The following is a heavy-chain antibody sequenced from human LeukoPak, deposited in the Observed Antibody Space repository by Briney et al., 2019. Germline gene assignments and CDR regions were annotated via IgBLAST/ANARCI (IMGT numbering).Heavy chain of an antibody. Sequence: SQTLSLTCTVSGGSISSGGYYWSWIRQHPGKGLEWIGYIYYSGSTYYNPSLKSRVTISVDTSKNQFSLKLSSVTAADTAVYYCATVMASYYYYGMDVWGQGTTVTVSS. CDR1: GGSISSGGYY. J-gene: IGHJ6*02. D-gene: IGHD5-24*01. V-gene: IGHV4-31*03. CDR2: IYYSGST. CDR3: ATVMASYYYYGMDV.